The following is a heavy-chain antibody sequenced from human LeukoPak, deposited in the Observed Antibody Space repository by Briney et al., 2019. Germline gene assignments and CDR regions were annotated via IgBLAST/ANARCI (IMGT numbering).Heavy chain of an antibody. CDR1: GGSISSSSYY. CDR3: ANYYSSSYDIDY. CDR2: IYYSGST. J-gene: IGHJ4*02. V-gene: IGHV4-39*01. Sequence: SETLSLTCTVSGGSISSSSYYWGWIRQPPGKGLEWIGSIYYSGSTYYNPSLKSRVTISVDTSKNQFPLKLSSVTAADTAVYYCANYYSSSYDIDYWGQGNLVTVSS. D-gene: IGHD6-6*01.